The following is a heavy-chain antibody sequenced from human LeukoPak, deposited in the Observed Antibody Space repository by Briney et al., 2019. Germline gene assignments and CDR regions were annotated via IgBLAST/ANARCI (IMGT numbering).Heavy chain of an antibody. CDR3: ARQAVTRPFDL. V-gene: IGHV3-21*06. CDR2: ISSSSAYI. Sequence: GGSLRLSCVASGFIFSDYSMDWVRQAPGKGLEWVSSISSSSAYIFYSDSVKGRFTISRDNAQSSLYLQMNSLRAGDTAVYYCARQAVTRPFDLWGQGTMVAVSS. CDR1: GFIFSDYS. D-gene: IGHD3-16*02. J-gene: IGHJ3*01.